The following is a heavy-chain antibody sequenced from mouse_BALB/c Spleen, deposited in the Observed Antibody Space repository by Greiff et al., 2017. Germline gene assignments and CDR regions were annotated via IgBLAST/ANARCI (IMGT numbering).Heavy chain of an antibody. CDR2: ISSGSSTI. CDR1: GFTFSSFG. CDR3: ARSRSTMIDY. Sequence: DVMLVESGGGLVQPGGSRKLSCAASGFTFSSFGMHWVRQAPEKGLEWVAYISSGSSTIYYADTVKGRFTISRDNPKNTLFLQMTSLRSEDTAMYYCARSRSTMIDYWGQGTTLTVSS. J-gene: IGHJ2*01. V-gene: IGHV5-17*02. D-gene: IGHD2-4*01.